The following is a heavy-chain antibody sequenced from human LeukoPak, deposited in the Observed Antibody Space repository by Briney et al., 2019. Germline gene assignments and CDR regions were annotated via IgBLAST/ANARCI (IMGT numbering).Heavy chain of an antibody. CDR2: ISSSGSTI. D-gene: IGHD6-19*01. CDR3: ASNEQWLVGDFDY. V-gene: IGHV3-11*04. CDR1: GFTFSDYY. Sequence: GGSLRLSCAASGFTFSDYYMSWIRQAPGKGLEWVSYISSSGSTIYYADSVKGRFTISRDNSKNSLYLQMNSLRAEDTAVYYCASNEQWLVGDFDYWGQGTLVTVSS. J-gene: IGHJ4*02.